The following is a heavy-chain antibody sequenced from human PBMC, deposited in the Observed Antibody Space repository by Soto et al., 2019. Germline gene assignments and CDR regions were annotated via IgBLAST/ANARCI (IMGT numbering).Heavy chain of an antibody. D-gene: IGHD6-19*01. Sequence: EVQLVESGGGLIQPGGSLRLSCAASGFTVSSNHMSWVRQAPGKGLEWVSVIYSGGDTHYADSVKGRFTISRDNSKNTLYLQMNSLRVEDTAVYYCARDRLGYWYFDLWGRGTLVTVSS. CDR2: IYSGGDT. J-gene: IGHJ2*01. CDR3: ARDRLGYWYFDL. V-gene: IGHV3-53*01. CDR1: GFTVSSNH.